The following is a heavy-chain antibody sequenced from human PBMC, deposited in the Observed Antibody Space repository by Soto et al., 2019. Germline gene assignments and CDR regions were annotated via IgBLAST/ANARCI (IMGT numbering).Heavy chain of an antibody. CDR3: VRAGTAPLLRKNWLDS. V-gene: IGHV3-30*03. CDR2: ISNDGSHE. D-gene: IGHD2-8*02. CDR1: GFSFRTYG. J-gene: IGHJ5*01. Sequence: GGSLRLSCEASGFSFRTYGMHWVRQAPGKGLWCVAVISNDGSHEYYTESVKGRFTISRDNSKNTLYLQMNSLRPEDTAVYHCVRAGTAPLLRKNWLDSWGQGALVTVYS.